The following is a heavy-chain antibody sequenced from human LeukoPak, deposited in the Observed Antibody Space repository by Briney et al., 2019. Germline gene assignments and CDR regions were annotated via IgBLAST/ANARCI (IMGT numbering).Heavy chain of an antibody. CDR1: GFTLSDYW. V-gene: IGHV3-7*01. Sequence: GGSLRLSCAVSGFTLSDYWMRWVRQAPGKGLKWVAAINKDGSEIQYVNSVKGRFTISRDNARNSVYLQMTSLGAEDTAVYYCATYTQHFGAPGGADYWGLGTLVTVSS. CDR3: ATYTQHFGAPGGADY. CDR2: INKDGSEI. J-gene: IGHJ4*02. D-gene: IGHD2-8*02.